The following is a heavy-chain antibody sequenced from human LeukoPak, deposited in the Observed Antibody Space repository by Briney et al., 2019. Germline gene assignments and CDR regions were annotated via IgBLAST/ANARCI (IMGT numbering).Heavy chain of an antibody. V-gene: IGHV1-46*01. Sequence: GASVKVSCKASGYTFTSYYMHWVRQAPGQGLEWMGIINPSGGSTSYAQKFQGRVTMTRDTSISTAYMELSRLRSDDTAVYYCARVGSIVEVAGTGFFDYWGQGTLVTVSS. CDR3: ARVGSIVEVAGTGFFDY. D-gene: IGHD6-19*01. J-gene: IGHJ4*02. CDR2: INPSGGST. CDR1: GYTFTSYY.